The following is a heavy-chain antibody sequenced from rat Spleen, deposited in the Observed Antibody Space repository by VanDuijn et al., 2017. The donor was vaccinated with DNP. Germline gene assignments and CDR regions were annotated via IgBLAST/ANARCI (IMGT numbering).Heavy chain of an antibody. CDR3: VRWNSGHFDY. D-gene: IGHD4-3*01. V-gene: IGHV5-22*01. CDR1: GFTFSAYY. Sequence: EVQLVESGGGLVQPGRSLKLSCAASGFTFSAYYMAWVRQAPAKGLDWVAYIGSAAYAPYYGYSVKGRFTISRDNAKSTLYLQMNSLRSEDMATYYCVRWNSGHFDYWGQGVMVTVSS. J-gene: IGHJ2*01. CDR2: IGSAAYAP.